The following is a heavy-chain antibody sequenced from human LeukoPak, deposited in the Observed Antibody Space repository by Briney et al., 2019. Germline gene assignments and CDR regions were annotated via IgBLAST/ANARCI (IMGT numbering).Heavy chain of an antibody. J-gene: IGHJ4*02. Sequence: GESLRLSCAASGFTFTTYWMSWVRQAPGKGLGWVANINQDGSEKYFVDSVKGRFTISRDNAKNSLYLQMNSLRAEDTALYYCARGTIFGVVIPYYFDYWGQGTLVTVSS. CDR1: GFTFTTYW. CDR2: INQDGSEK. CDR3: ARGTIFGVVIPYYFDY. V-gene: IGHV3-7*03. D-gene: IGHD3-3*01.